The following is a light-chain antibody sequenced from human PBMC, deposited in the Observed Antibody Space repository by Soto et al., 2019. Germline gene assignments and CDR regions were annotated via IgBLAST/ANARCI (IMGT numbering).Light chain of an antibody. CDR2: DAS. V-gene: IGKV3D-20*01. CDR3: QQYDSSPLT. J-gene: IGKJ4*01. Sequence: EIVMTQSPATLSVSPGETATLSCRASQRVGINLAWYQQKPGQAPRLLIYDASIRATGIPDRFSGSGSGTDFTLTISRLEPEDSAVYYCQQYDSSPLTFGGGTKVDIK. CDR1: QRVGIN.